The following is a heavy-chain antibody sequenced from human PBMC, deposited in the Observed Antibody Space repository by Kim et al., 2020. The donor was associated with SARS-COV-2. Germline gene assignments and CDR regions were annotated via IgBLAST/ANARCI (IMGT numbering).Heavy chain of an antibody. CDR3: ARPSSSSSWYYYYGMDV. J-gene: IGHJ6*02. Sequence: SVKVSCKASGGTFSSYAISWVRQAPGHGLEWIVGIILIFFTANYAQKFQGRVTITADESTSTAYMELSSLRFEDTAVYYCARPSSSSSWYYYYGMDVWGQGTTVTVSS. V-gene: IGHV1-69*13. CDR2: IILIFFTA. D-gene: IGHD6-13*01. CDR1: GGTFSSYA.